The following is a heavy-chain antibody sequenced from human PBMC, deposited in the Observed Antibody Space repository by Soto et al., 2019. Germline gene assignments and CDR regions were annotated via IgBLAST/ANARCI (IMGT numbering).Heavy chain of an antibody. CDR2: ISWNSGSI. D-gene: IGHD1-7*01. J-gene: IGHJ5*02. V-gene: IGHV3-9*01. Sequence: EVQLVESGGGLVQPGRSLRLSCAASGFTCDDYAMHWVRQAPGKGLEWVSGISWNSGSIGYADSVKGRFTISRDNAKNSLYLQMNSLRAEDTALYYCAKDTYNWNYHWFDPWGQGTLVTVSS. CDR3: AKDTYNWNYHWFDP. CDR1: GFTCDDYA.